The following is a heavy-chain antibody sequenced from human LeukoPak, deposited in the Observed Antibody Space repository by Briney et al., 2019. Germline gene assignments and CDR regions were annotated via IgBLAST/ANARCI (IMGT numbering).Heavy chain of an antibody. Sequence: SETLSLTCTVSGDSISSGGYYWSWIRQHPGKGLEWIGYIYYSGSTFYNPSLKSRVTISVDTSKNRFSLRLSSVTAADTAVYYCAREPRGGGYSFDYWGQGTLVTVSS. D-gene: IGHD5-12*01. CDR2: IYYSGST. CDR1: GDSISSGGYY. V-gene: IGHV4-31*03. J-gene: IGHJ4*02. CDR3: AREPRGGGYSFDY.